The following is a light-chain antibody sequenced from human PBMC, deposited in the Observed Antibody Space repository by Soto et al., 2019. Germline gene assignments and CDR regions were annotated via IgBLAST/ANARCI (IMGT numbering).Light chain of an antibody. CDR3: AAWDDSLNGYV. J-gene: IGLJ1*01. CDR2: SNN. CDR1: SSNIGSNT. Sequence: QSALTQPPSASGTPGQRATISCSGSSSNIGSNTVNWYQQLPGTAPKLLIYSNNQRPSGVPDRFSGSKSGTSASLAISGLQSEDEADYYCAAWDDSLNGYVFGTGTRSPS. V-gene: IGLV1-44*01.